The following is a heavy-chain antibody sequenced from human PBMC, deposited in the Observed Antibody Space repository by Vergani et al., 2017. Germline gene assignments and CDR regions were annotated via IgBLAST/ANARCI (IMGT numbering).Heavy chain of an antibody. CDR3: ARKRRAFDI. J-gene: IGHJ3*02. Sequence: QVQLVESGGGLVKPGGSLRLSCAASGFTFSDYYMSWIRQAPGKGLEWVSYISSSSSYTNYADSVKGRFTISRDTAKTSLYLQMNSLRAEDTAVYYFARKRRAFDIWGQGTMVTVSS. V-gene: IGHV3-11*06. CDR1: GFTFSDYY. CDR2: ISSSSSYT.